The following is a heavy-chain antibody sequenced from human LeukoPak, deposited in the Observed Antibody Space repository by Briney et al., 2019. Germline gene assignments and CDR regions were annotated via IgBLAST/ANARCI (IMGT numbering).Heavy chain of an antibody. V-gene: IGHV3-21*01. CDR3: ARDLSFWSGYLLPDFDY. CDR1: GFTFSSYS. J-gene: IGHJ4*02. CDR2: ISSSSSYI. Sequence: GGSLRLSCAASGFTFSSYSMNWVRQAPGKGLEWGSSISSSSSYIYYADSVKGRFTISRDNAKNSLYLQMNSLRAEDTAVYYCARDLSFWSGYLLPDFDYWGQGTLVTVSS. D-gene: IGHD3-3*01.